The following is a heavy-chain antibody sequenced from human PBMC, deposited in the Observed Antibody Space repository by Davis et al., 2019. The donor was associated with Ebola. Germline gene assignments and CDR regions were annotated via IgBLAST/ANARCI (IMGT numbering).Heavy chain of an antibody. D-gene: IGHD3-3*01. CDR1: GFTFSSYA. CDR3: ARDGALSDVSYDFWSGDWYFDL. V-gene: IGHV3-30-3*01. Sequence: PGGSLRLSCAASGFTFSSYAMHWVRQAPGKGLEWVAVISYDGSNKYYADSVKGRFTISRDNSKNTLYLQMNSLRAEDTAVYYCARDGALSDVSYDFWSGDWYFDLWGRGTLVTVSS. J-gene: IGHJ2*01. CDR2: ISYDGSNK.